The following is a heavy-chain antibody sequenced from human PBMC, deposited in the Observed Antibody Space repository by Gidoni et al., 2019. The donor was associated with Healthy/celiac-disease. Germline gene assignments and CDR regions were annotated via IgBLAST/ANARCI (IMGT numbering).Heavy chain of an antibody. CDR3: ARVKSIAAAGTWPRIPMNYFDY. V-gene: IGHV4-39*07. CDR2: IYYSGST. D-gene: IGHD6-13*01. J-gene: IGHJ4*02. CDR1: GGSISSSSYY. Sequence: QLQLQESGPGLVKPSETLSLTCTVSGGSISSSSYYWGWIRQPPGKGLEWIGSIYYSGSTYYNPSLKSRVTISVDTSKNQFSLKLSSVTAADTAVYYCARVKSIAAAGTWPRIPMNYFDYWGQGTLVTVSS.